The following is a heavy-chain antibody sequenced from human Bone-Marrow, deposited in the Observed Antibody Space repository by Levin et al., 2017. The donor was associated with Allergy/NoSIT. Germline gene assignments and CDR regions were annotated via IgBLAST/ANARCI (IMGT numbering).Heavy chain of an antibody. CDR2: INGDGSIT. D-gene: IGHD3-10*01. CDR1: GFTFSSSG. V-gene: IGHV3-74*01. Sequence: PAGGSLRLSCGASGFTFSSSGIHWVRQAPGKGLVWVSRINGDGSITTYADSVKGRFTISRDNAKNTLYLQMNSLRAEDTAVYFCAREGYYYSSGSYYPSFDIWGQGTMVTVSS. CDR3: AREGYYYSSGSYYPSFDI. J-gene: IGHJ3*02.